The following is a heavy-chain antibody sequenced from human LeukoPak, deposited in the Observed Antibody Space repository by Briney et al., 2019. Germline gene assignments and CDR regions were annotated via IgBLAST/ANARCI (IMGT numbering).Heavy chain of an antibody. D-gene: IGHD6-13*01. CDR2: ISGSGGST. J-gene: IGHJ4*02. Sequence: GGSLRLSCAASGFTFSSYAMSWVRQAPGKGLEWVSAISGSGGSTYYADSVKGRFTISRDNSKNTLYLQMNSLRAEDTAVYYCANSGADGQQQLGGYWGQGTLVTVSS. CDR1: GFTFSSYA. V-gene: IGHV3-23*01. CDR3: ANSGADGQQQLGGY.